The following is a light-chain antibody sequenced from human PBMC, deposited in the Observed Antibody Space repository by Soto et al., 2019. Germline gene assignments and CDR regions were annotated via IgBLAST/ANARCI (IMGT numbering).Light chain of an antibody. CDR3: QQRSNWPPT. CDR1: QSVSSY. CDR2: DAS. V-gene: IGKV3-11*01. Sequence: VLMQTSGALALLQEERATLSCTASQSVSSYLAWYQQKPGQAPRLLIYDASNRATGIPARFSGSGSGTDFTLTISSLEPEDFAVYYCQQRSNWPPTFGGGTKVDTK. J-gene: IGKJ4*01.